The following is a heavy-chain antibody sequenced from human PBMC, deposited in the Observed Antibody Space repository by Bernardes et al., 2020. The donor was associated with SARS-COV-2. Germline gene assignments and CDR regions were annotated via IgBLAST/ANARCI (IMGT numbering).Heavy chain of an antibody. CDR3: ARGPEWPKYYYYEHGMDV. D-gene: IGHD3-3*01. V-gene: IGHV3-23*01. CDR2: ISGGGRSI. Sequence: GGSLRLSCATSGFTFSSCAMNWVRQAPGKGLEWVSSISGGGRSIYDADSVKGRFSISRDNSKNMLYLQMNSLRAEDTALYYCARGPEWPKYYYYEHGMDVWGQGTTVTVSS. CDR1: GFTFSSCA. J-gene: IGHJ6*02.